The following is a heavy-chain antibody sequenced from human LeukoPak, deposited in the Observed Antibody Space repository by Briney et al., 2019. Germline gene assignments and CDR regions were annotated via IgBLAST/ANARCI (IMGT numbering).Heavy chain of an antibody. J-gene: IGHJ5*02. D-gene: IGHD6-13*01. CDR1: GGSISIANYF. CDR2: IYYSGST. V-gene: IGHV4-61*05. Sequence: SETLSLTCTVSGGSISIANYFWGWIRQPPGKGLEWIGYIYYSGSTNYNPSLKSRVTISVDMPKNQFSLKLSSVTAADTAVYYCARGNAAGRGIWFDPWGQGILVTVSS. CDR3: ARGNAAGRGIWFDP.